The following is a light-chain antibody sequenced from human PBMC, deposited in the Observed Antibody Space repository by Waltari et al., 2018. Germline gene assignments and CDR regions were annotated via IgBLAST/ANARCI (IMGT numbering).Light chain of an antibody. Sequence: QSALTQPASVSGSPGQSITIPCTGTVSYIGDYNHVSWFQQHPGKVPKLMVYDVTNRPSGVSNRFSGSKSGNTASLTISGLQAEDEAYYYCSSYTTSSTVVFGGGTKLTVL. CDR3: SSYTTSSTVV. CDR2: DVT. CDR1: VSYIGDYNH. V-gene: IGLV2-14*03. J-gene: IGLJ3*02.